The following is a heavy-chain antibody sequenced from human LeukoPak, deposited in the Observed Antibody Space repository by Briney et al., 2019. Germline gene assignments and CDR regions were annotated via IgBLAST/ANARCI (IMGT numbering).Heavy chain of an antibody. D-gene: IGHD6-19*01. CDR1: GYTFTGYY. Sequence: GASVKVSCKASGYTFTGYYMHWVRQAPGQGLEWMGWINPNSGGTNYAQKFQGRVTMTRDTSISTAYMELSRLRSDDTAVYYCARAAYGIAVAADGENFDYWGQGTLVTVSS. CDR2: INPNSGGT. V-gene: IGHV1-2*02. J-gene: IGHJ4*02. CDR3: ARAAYGIAVAADGENFDY.